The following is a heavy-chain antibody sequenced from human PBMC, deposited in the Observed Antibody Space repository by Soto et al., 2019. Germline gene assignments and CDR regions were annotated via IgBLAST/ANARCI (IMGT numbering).Heavy chain of an antibody. CDR2: INAGNGNT. CDR3: ARDPIYAWGSYRRSDAFEI. Sequence: ASVKVSCKASGYTFTSYAMHWVRQAPGQRLEWMGWINAGNGNTKYSQKFQGRVTITRDTSASTAYMELSSLRSEDTAVYYCARDPIYAWGSYRRSDAFEIWGQGTMVTVSS. J-gene: IGHJ3*02. D-gene: IGHD3-16*02. CDR1: GYTFTSYA. V-gene: IGHV1-3*01.